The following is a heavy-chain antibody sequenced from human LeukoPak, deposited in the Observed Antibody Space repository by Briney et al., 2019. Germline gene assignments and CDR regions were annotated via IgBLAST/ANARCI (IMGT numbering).Heavy chain of an antibody. J-gene: IGHJ4*02. CDR2: IYTSGST. D-gene: IGHD6-13*01. Sequence: KASETLSLTCTVSGGSVSSYYWSWIRQPAGKGLEWIGRIYTSGSTNYNPSLKSRVTISVDTSKNQFSLKLSSVTAADTAVYYCAGSWKLERIAAADNFDYWDQGTLVTVSS. CDR3: AGSWKLERIAAADNFDY. CDR1: GGSVSSYY. V-gene: IGHV4-4*07.